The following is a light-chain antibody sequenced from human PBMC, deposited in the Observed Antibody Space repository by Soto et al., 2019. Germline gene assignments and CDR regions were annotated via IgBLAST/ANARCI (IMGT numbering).Light chain of an antibody. CDR2: AAS. Sequence: DIQMTQSPSSLSASVGDRVTITCRASQSISSYLNWYQQKPGKAPKLLIYAASSLQSGVPSRFSGSGSGPDSTLTISSLQPEDFATYYCQQSYSTPRTLGQGTKVDIK. J-gene: IGKJ1*01. CDR3: QQSYSTPRT. CDR1: QSISSY. V-gene: IGKV1-39*01.